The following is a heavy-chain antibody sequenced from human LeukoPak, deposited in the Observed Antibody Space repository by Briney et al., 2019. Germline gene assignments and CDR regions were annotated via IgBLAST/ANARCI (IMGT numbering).Heavy chain of an antibody. CDR3: ARVRRELYAFDI. Sequence: SVKVSCKASGGTFSSYAISWVRQAPGQGLEWMGGIIPIFGTANYAQKFQGRVTITTDESTSTAYMELSSLRSDDTAVYYCARVRRELYAFDIWGQGTMVTVSS. D-gene: IGHD1-26*01. CDR1: GGTFSSYA. CDR2: IIPIFGTA. V-gene: IGHV1-69*05. J-gene: IGHJ3*02.